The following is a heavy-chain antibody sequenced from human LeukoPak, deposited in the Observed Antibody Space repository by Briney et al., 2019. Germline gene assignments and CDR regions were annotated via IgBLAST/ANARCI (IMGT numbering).Heavy chain of an antibody. CDR3: ARHSXWGDSSSPYRPFDH. V-gene: IGHV4-59*08. CDR1: GXSIXSXX. CDR2: IXXXGXT. Sequence: SETLSLTCTVSGXSIXSXXXXXXXXPPXXXXXWXGYIXXXGXTNYTPSLKXRVTISLDTSKNQFSLNLSSVTAADTAVYYCARHSXWGDSSSPYRPFDHWGQGTLVTVSS. J-gene: IGHJ4*02. D-gene: IGHD6-13*01.